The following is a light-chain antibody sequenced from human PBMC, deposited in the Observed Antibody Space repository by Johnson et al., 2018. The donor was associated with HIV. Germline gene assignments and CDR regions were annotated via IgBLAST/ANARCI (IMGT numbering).Light chain of an antibody. J-gene: IGLJ1*01. CDR3: ASWDRSLTVGTV. V-gene: IGLV1-51*02. CDR2: ENN. Sequence: HSVLTQPPSVSAAPGQKVTISCSGSTSNIGKNYVSWYQQLPGTAPKLLIYENNRRPSGTPDRFSGSKSGTSATLDITGLQTGDEADYYCASWDRSLTVGTVFGTGTRVTVL. CDR1: TSNIGKNY.